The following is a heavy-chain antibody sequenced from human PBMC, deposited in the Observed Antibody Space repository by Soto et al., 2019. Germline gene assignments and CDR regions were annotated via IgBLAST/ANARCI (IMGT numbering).Heavy chain of an antibody. CDR3: AITGRAVAGPNYYGMDV. J-gene: IGHJ6*02. D-gene: IGHD6-19*01. CDR2: ISAYNGNT. Sequence: ASVKVSCKASGYTFTSYGISWVRQAPGQGLEWMGWISAYNGNTNYAQKLQGRVTMTTDTSTSTAYMELRSLRSDDTAVYYCAITGRAVAGPNYYGMDVWGQGTTVTVSS. CDR1: GYTFTSYG. V-gene: IGHV1-18*01.